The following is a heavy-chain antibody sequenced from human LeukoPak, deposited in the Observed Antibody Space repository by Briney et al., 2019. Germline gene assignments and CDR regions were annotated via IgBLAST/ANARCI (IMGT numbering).Heavy chain of an antibody. CDR1: GYTFTGYY. Sequence: ASVKVSCKASGYTFTGYYMHWVRQAPGQGLEWMGRINPNSGGTNYAQKFQGRVTMTRDTSISTAYMELSSLRSEDTAVYYCARDRVPPYYYYYGMDVWGQGTTVTVSS. V-gene: IGHV1-2*06. CDR2: INPNSGGT. CDR3: ARDRVPPYYYYYGMDV. D-gene: IGHD3-10*01. J-gene: IGHJ6*02.